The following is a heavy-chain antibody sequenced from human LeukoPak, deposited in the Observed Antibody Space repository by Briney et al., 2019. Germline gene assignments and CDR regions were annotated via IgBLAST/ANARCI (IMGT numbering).Heavy chain of an antibody. CDR1: GFTFDDYA. D-gene: IGHD6-13*01. CDR2: ISWNSGSI. V-gene: IGHV3-9*01. J-gene: IGHJ6*02. Sequence: GGSLRLSCAASGFTFDDYAMHWVRQAPGKGLEWVSGISWNSGSIGYADSVKGRFTISRDNAKNSLYLQMNSLRAEDTALYYLAKEAGNSGSRGYYYGRDVGGQGTRSPSP. CDR3: AKEAGNSGSRGYYYGRDV.